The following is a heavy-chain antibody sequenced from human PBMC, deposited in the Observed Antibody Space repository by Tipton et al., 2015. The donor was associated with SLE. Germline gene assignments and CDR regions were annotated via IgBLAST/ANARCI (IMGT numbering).Heavy chain of an antibody. CDR3: AKDGSNWNLDY. V-gene: IGHV3-30*02. J-gene: IGHJ4*01. CDR1: GFTFSTSN. Sequence: SLRLSCATSGFTFSTSNMHWVRQAPDKGLEWVSLIRFDRDHQYNADSVKGRFTTSRDSSTSTVYLQMNSLRIEDTAVYYCAKDGSNWNLDYWGLGTLVTVSS. D-gene: IGHD1-1*01. CDR2: IRFDRDHQ.